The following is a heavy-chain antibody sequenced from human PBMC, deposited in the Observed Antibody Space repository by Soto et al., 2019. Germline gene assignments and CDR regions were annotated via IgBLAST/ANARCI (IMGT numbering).Heavy chain of an antibody. J-gene: IGHJ4*02. CDR1: GDSMSDNTYH. V-gene: IGHV4-39*01. CDR3: ARHYRSGNYYSPLNY. D-gene: IGHD3-10*01. Sequence: SETLSLTCTVSGDSMSDNTYHWDWIRQPPGKGLEWIGTIYYSGATHYNASLKSRVTTSVDTSKNQFFLKLSFVTAADTAVYFCARHYRSGNYYSPLNYWGQGALVTVS. CDR2: IYYSGAT.